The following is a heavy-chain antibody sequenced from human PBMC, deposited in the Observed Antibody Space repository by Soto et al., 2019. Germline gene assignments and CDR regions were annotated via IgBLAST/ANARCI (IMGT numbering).Heavy chain of an antibody. J-gene: IGHJ4*02. Sequence: HGGSLGLFCAASGFTVNPYTMHWGRQAPGKGLEWVSLISWDGGITYYGDSVKGRFTVSRDNSDNSLYLQMTSLRSDDTAFYYCAKDSYDILTGQKRYLDSGGQGTLVTGSS. CDR1: GFTVNPYT. CDR3: AKDSYDILTGQKRYLDS. D-gene: IGHD3-9*01. CDR2: ISWDGGIT. V-gene: IGHV3-43*01.